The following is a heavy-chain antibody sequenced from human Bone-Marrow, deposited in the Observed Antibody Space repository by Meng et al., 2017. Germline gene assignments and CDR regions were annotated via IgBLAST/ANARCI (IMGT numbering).Heavy chain of an antibody. CDR1: GYTFTGYY. Sequence: QVQLVQSGGEVKKPGASVTVSCKASGYTFTGYYINWVRQAPGQGLEWMGRINPNSGGTNYAQNFQGRVTMTRDTSISTVYMELSRLTSDDTAVYYCARDSTSAYADSWGQGTLVTVSS. CDR3: ARDSTSAYADS. V-gene: IGHV1-2*06. D-gene: IGHD5-12*01. J-gene: IGHJ4*02. CDR2: INPNSGGT.